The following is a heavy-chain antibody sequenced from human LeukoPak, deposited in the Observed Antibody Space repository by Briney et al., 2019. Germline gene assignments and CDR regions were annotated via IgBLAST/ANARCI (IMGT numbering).Heavy chain of an antibody. J-gene: IGHJ4*02. Sequence: ASVKVSCKASGSTFSDYHINWVWQASGQGPEWMGWINTKSGDAKYNQAFQGRVTMTRDTSISTAYMELSRLRFDDTAMYYCARGEYSNGYPYRLDSWGQGTLVTVSS. V-gene: IGHV1-2*02. CDR1: GSTFSDYH. CDR2: INTKSGDA. D-gene: IGHD3-16*01. CDR3: ARGEYSNGYPYRLDS.